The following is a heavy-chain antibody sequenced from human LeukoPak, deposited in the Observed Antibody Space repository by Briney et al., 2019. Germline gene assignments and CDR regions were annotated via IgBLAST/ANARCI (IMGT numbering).Heavy chain of an antibody. CDR3: ARSYYYGSGSYYTHTPYYYYYMDV. V-gene: IGHV1-18*01. Sequence: ASVKVSCKASGYTFTSYGISWVRQAPGQGLEWMGWISAYNGNTNYAQKLQGRVTMTTDTSTSTAYMELRSLRSDDTAVYYCARSYYYGSGSYYTHTPYYYYYMDVWGKGTTVTISS. J-gene: IGHJ6*03. CDR2: ISAYNGNT. D-gene: IGHD3-10*01. CDR1: GYTFTSYG.